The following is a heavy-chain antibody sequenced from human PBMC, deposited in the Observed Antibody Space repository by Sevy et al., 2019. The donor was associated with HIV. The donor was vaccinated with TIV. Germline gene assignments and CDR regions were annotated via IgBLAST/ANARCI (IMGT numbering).Heavy chain of an antibody. Sequence: GGSLRLSCAASGFTFSSYEMNWVRQAPGKGLEWVSYISSSGSTIFYAVTVKGRFTIPRDNAKNALYLKMNSLRAEDTAVYYCARERGGWRYGGYFDYWGQGTLVTVSS. D-gene: IGHD4-17*01. J-gene: IGHJ4*02. CDR1: GFTFSSYE. V-gene: IGHV3-48*03. CDR2: ISSSGSTI. CDR3: ARERGGWRYGGYFDY.